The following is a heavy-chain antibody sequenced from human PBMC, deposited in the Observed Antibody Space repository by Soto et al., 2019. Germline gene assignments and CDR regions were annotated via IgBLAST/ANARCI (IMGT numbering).Heavy chain of an antibody. CDR1: GFTFSSYW. Sequence: EVQLVESGGGLVQPGGSLRLSCAASGFTFSSYWMQWVRQAPGKGLVWVSRINSDGSTTSHADSVKGRFTISRDNAKNTLYLQMNSLRAEDTAVYYCASTISMVRGHGMDVWGQGTTVTVSS. D-gene: IGHD3-10*01. J-gene: IGHJ6*02. CDR3: ASTISMVRGHGMDV. CDR2: INSDGSTT. V-gene: IGHV3-74*01.